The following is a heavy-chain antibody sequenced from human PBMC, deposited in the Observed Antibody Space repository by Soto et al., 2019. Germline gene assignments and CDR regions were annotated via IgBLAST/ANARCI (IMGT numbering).Heavy chain of an antibody. D-gene: IGHD3-3*01. CDR1: GFTFSSYA. Sequence: EVQLLESGGGLVQPGGSLRLSCAASGFTFSSYAMSWVRQAPGKGLEWVSAIRGSGGSTSYADSVKGRFTLSRDNSKNTLYLQMNSLRAEYTAVYYCAKARALYYDFWSGYPVDYWGQGTLVTVSS. CDR2: IRGSGGST. V-gene: IGHV3-23*01. CDR3: AKARALYYDFWSGYPVDY. J-gene: IGHJ4*02.